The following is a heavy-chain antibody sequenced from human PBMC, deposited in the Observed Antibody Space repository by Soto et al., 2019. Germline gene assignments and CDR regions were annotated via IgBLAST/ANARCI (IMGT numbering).Heavy chain of an antibody. CDR3: ARHSVDSYGFHWFDP. Sequence: GESLKISCKGSGYSFTSYWISWLRQMPGKGLEWMGIIYPGDSDTRYSPSFQGQATISADKSISTAYLQWSSLKASDTAMYYCARHSVDSYGFHWFDPWGQGTLVTVSS. V-gene: IGHV5-51*01. J-gene: IGHJ5*02. CDR1: GYSFTSYW. CDR2: IYPGDSDT. D-gene: IGHD5-18*01.